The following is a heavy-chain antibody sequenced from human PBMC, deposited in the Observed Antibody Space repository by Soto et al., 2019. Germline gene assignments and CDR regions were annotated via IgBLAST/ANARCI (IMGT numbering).Heavy chain of an antibody. J-gene: IGHJ4*02. Sequence: SETLSLTCTVSGGSISSGGYYWSWIRQHPGKGPEWIGYIYYSGSTYYNPSLKSRVTISVDTSKNQFSLKLSSVTAAPSPVYYCPSADHIQFNYLRQRTLVIVSS. CDR3: PSADHIQFNY. CDR1: GGSISSGGYY. CDR2: IYYSGST. V-gene: IGHV4-31*03.